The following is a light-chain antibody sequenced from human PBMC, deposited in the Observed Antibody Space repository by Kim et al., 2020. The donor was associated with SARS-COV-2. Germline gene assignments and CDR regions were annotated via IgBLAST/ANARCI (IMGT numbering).Light chain of an antibody. J-gene: IGLJ2*01. V-gene: IGLV3-1*01. CDR2: EDR. Sequence: DNHICWYQQKPGQSPVQVIYEDRKRPSGIPERFSGSNSGNTATLTISGTQIMDEADYYCQAWDSSTALVFGGGTQLTVL. CDR3: QAWDSSTALV. CDR1: DNH.